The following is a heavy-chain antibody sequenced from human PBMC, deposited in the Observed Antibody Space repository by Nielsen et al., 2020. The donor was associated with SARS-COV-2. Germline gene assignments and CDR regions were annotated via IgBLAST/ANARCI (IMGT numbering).Heavy chain of an antibody. CDR2: ISGSGGST. J-gene: IGHJ4*02. CDR3: TTRTFYLDY. Sequence: GESLKISCAASRFTFSSYAMSWVRQAPGKGLEWVSAISGSGGSTYYADSVKGRFTISRDNSKNTLYLQMNSLRAEDTALYYCTTRTFYLDYWGQGTLVTVSS. V-gene: IGHV3-23*01. D-gene: IGHD1-1*01. CDR1: RFTFSSYA.